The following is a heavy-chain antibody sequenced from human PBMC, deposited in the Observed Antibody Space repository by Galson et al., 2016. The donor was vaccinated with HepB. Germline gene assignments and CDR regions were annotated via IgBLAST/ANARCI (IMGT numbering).Heavy chain of an antibody. V-gene: IGHV3-48*01. CDR1: GFTFSSYS. J-gene: IGHJ4*02. Sequence: SLRLSCAASGFTFSSYSMNWVRQAPGKGLEWVSFISSSSNNIYYAQSVKGRFTVSRDNARNSLSLHMNSLRVEDTAIYYCARKRSGSSAAGDFWGQGTAVTVFS. CDR3: ARKRSGSSAAGDF. D-gene: IGHD3-22*01. CDR2: ISSSSNNI.